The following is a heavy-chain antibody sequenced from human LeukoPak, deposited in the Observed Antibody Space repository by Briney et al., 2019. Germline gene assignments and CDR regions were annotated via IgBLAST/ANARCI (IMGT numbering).Heavy chain of an antibody. Sequence: GGSLRLSCAASGFTVSSNYMSWVRQAPGKGLEGVSVIYSGGRTYYTDSVRGGFTISRDNFKKTLFLQMNSLSAEDTAIYYCASGNDYVVGLNDYWGQGTLVTVSS. CDR2: IYSGGRT. CDR3: ASGNDYVVGLNDY. V-gene: IGHV3-53*01. CDR1: GFTVSSNY. D-gene: IGHD3-16*01. J-gene: IGHJ4*02.